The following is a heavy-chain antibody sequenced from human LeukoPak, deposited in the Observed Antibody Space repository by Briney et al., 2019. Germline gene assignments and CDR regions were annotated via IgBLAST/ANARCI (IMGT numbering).Heavy chain of an antibody. D-gene: IGHD3-10*01. CDR2: IIPIFGTA. V-gene: IGHV1-69*01. Sequence: SVKVSCKASGGTFSSYAISWVRQAPGQGLEWMGGIIPIFGTANYAQKFQGRVTIAADESTSTAYMELSSLRSEDTAVYYCASRMVRGVIRDYYYGMDVWGQGTTVTVSS. CDR3: ASRMVRGVIRDYYYGMDV. J-gene: IGHJ6*02. CDR1: GGTFSSYA.